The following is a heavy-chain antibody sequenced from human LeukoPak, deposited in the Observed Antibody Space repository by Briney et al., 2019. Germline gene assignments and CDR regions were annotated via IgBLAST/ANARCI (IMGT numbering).Heavy chain of an antibody. D-gene: IGHD3-10*01. V-gene: IGHV1-18*01. Sequence: ASVKVSCKASGYTFTNFRISWVRQAPGQGLEWMGWISAYNGNTNYAQKFQGRVTMTTDTSTSTAYMELRSLRSDDTAVYYCARNKGYGSGSYYNGIDYWGQGTLVTVSS. J-gene: IGHJ4*02. CDR2: ISAYNGNT. CDR1: GYTFTNFR. CDR3: ARNKGYGSGSYYNGIDY.